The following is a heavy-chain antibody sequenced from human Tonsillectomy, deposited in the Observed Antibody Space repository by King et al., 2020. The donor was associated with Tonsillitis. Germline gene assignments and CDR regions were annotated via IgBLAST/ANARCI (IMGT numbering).Heavy chain of an antibody. Sequence: VQLQQWGAGLLKPSETLSLTCAVYGGSFSGYYWSWIRQPPGKGLEWIGEINHSGSTIYNPSLKSRVTISVDTSKNQFSLTLSSVTAADTAVYSCARGKPVSTRWYFDLWGRGTLVTVSS. V-gene: IGHV4-34*01. CDR1: GGSFSGYY. D-gene: IGHD2/OR15-2a*01. CDR3: ARGKPVSTRWYFDL. CDR2: INHSGST. J-gene: IGHJ2*01.